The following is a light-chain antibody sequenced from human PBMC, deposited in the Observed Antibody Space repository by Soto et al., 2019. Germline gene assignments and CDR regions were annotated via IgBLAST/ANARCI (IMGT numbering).Light chain of an antibody. V-gene: IGKV3-20*01. CDR1: KSFSRSY. J-gene: IGKJ5*01. CDR2: GAS. CDR3: QQYGSSLSIT. Sequence: EIVLTQSPDTLSLSPGERATLSCRASKSFSRSYLAWYQQKPGQAPRLLIYGASSRATGIPDRFSGSGSGTDFTLTISRLEPEDFGVYYCQQYGSSLSITFGQGTRLEIK.